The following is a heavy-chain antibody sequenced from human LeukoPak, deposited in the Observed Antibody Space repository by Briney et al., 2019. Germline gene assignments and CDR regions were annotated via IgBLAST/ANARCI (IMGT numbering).Heavy chain of an antibody. J-gene: IGHJ4*02. Sequence: SETLSLTCTVSGGSISSSSYYWGWIRQPPGKGLEWIGSIYYSGGTYYNPSLKSRVTISVDTSKNQFSLKLSSVTAADTAVYYCARVRRFTMIVVVITYFDYWGQGTLVTVSS. CDR2: IYYSGGT. CDR3: ARVRRFTMIVVVITYFDY. CDR1: GGSISSSSYY. V-gene: IGHV4-39*01. D-gene: IGHD3-22*01.